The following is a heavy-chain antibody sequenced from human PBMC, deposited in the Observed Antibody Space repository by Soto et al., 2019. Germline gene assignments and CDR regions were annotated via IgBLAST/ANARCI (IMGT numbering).Heavy chain of an antibody. CDR1: GGTFSSYA. D-gene: IGHD6-19*01. CDR3: ARGRLAVAGTGDHFDY. J-gene: IGHJ4*02. CDR2: IIPIFGTA. V-gene: IGHV1-69*01. Sequence: QVQLVQSGAEVKKPGSSVKVSCKASGGTFSSYAISWVRQAPGQGLEWMGGIIPIFGTANYAQKFQGGVTITADESTSTAYMELSSLRSEDTAVYYCARGRLAVAGTGDHFDYWGQGTLVTVSS.